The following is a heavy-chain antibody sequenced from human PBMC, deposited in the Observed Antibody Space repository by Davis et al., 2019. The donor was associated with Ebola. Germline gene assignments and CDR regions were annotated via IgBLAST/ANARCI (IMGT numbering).Heavy chain of an antibody. D-gene: IGHD3-22*01. V-gene: IGHV3-30-3*01. CDR2: ISYDGSNK. CDR1: GFTFSTYP. J-gene: IGHJ5*02. CDR3: ARHFDYDSSGYYNEYGFDP. Sequence: PGGSLRLSCAASGFTFSTYPMNWVRQAPGKGLEWVALISYDGSNKYYADSVKGRFTISRDNSKNTLYLQMNSLRTEDTAVYYCARHFDYDSSGYYNEYGFDPWGQGTLVTVSS.